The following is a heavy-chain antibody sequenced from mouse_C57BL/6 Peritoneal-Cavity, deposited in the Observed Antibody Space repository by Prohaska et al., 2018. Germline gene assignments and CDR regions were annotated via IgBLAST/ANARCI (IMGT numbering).Heavy chain of an antibody. V-gene: IGHV2-2*01. CDR2: IWSGGST. D-gene: IGHD2-1*01. J-gene: IGHJ2*01. CDR3: ARGGVGNYYIDY. Sequence: KGLEWLGVIWSGGSTDYNAAFISRLSISKDNSKSQVFFKMSSLQADDSARYGCARGGVGNYYIDYSGQGTTLT.